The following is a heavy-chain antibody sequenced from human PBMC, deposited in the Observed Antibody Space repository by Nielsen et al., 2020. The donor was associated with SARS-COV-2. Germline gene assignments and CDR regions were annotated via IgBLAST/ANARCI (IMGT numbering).Heavy chain of an antibody. V-gene: IGHV4-4*08. CDR1: GGPISSYY. CDR3: ARDYYGSGSYYNEYYFDY. J-gene: IGHJ4*02. D-gene: IGHD3-10*01. CDR2: IYYSGST. Sequence: SETLSLTCIVSGGPISSYYWSWIRQPPGKGLEWIGYIYYSGSTYYNPSLKSRVTISVDTSKNQFSLKLSSVAAADTAVYYCARDYYGSGSYYNEYYFDYWGQGTLVTVSS.